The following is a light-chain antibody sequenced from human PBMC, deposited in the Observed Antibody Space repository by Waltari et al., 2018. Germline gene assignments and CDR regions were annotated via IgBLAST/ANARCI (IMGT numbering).Light chain of an antibody. Sequence: EIVLTQSPGTLSLSPGQRATLSCRASETISGNYFAWYQQKPGQAPSLLIYATSSRASGIPDRFSGSGSGSDFILTISRLEPEDFAMYYCQHYVSFGQGTKVEIK. CDR3: QHYVS. CDR1: ETISGNY. CDR2: ATS. J-gene: IGKJ1*01. V-gene: IGKV3-20*01.